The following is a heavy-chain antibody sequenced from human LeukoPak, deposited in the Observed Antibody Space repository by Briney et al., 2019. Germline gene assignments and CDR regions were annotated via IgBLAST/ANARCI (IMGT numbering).Heavy chain of an antibody. J-gene: IGHJ6*03. V-gene: IGHV3-30*03. CDR3: ARRGPYGSGSYYKFGYLRRYMDV. CDR2: ISFDGSDK. Sequence: GGSLRLSCAGSGFTFNNYGIHWVRRAPGKGLEGVADISFDGSDKYYADSVKGRFTISRDHSKNTLYLQMNSLRTEDTAVYYCARRGPYGSGSYYKFGYLRRYMDVWGKGTTVTISS. CDR1: GFTFNNYG. D-gene: IGHD3-10*01.